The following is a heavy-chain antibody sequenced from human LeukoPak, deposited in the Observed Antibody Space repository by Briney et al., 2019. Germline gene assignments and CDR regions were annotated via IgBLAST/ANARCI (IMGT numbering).Heavy chain of an antibody. V-gene: IGHV3-33*01. D-gene: IGHD3-3*01. CDR1: GFAFNTYA. Sequence: PGRSLRLSCAASGFAFNTYAMHWVRQAPGQGLEWVALIWHDGSHKFYSNSVRGQFTIPRDNSKNTVSLQMNNLRPEDTAVYYCAREFFGPGIYPDFWGKGPLVTVPS. CDR2: IWHDGSHK. CDR3: AREFFGPGIYPDF. J-gene: IGHJ4*02.